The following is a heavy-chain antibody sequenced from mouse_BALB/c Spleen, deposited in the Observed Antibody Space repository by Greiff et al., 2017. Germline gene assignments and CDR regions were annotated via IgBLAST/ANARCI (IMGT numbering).Heavy chain of an antibody. CDR2: ISSGGST. CDR3: ARGRYGNYYYAMDY. CDR1: GFTFSSYA. V-gene: IGHV5-6-5*01. J-gene: IGHJ4*01. Sequence: EVMLVESGGGLVKPGGSLKLSCAASGFTFSSYAMSWVRQTPEKRLEWVASISSGGSTYYPDSVKGRFTISRDNARNILYLQMSSLRSEDTAMYYCARGRYGNYYYAMDYWGQGTSVTVSS. D-gene: IGHD2-10*02.